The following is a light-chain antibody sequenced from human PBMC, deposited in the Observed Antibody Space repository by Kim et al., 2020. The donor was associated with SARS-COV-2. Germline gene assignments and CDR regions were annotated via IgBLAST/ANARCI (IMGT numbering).Light chain of an antibody. CDR2: TNN. V-gene: IGLV1-44*01. J-gene: IGLJ2*01. CDR1: SSNIGSNP. CDR3: AAWDDSLNGVV. Sequence: ELTQPPSASGTPGQRVTISCSGSSSNIGSNPVNWYQQFPGTAPKLLIYTNNQWPSGVPDRFSGSKSGTSASLAISGLQTEDEADYYCAAWDDSLNGVVFGGGTQLTVL.